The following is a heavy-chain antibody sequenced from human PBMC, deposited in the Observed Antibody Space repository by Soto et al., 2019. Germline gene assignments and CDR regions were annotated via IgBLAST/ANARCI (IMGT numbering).Heavy chain of an antibody. J-gene: IGHJ4*02. CDR3: ARDRAPGEVFAVALGY. CDR1: GGTFSSYT. CDR2: IIPILGIA. D-gene: IGHD6-19*01. V-gene: IGHV1-69*08. Sequence: QVQLVQSGAEVKKPGSSVKVSCKASGGTFSSYTISWVRQAPGQGLEWMGRIIPILGIANYAQKFQGRVTITADKSPSTAYMELSSLRSEDTAVYYCARDRAPGEVFAVALGYWGPGTLVTVSS.